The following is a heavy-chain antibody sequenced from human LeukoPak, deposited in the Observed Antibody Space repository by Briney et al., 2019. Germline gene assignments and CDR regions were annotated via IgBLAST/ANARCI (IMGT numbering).Heavy chain of an antibody. J-gene: IGHJ4*02. CDR3: AKDLISSTNYYLDC. CDR2: INENGGGT. V-gene: IGHV3-23*01. Sequence: GGSLRLSCAASGFTFSSYAMSWVRQAPGKGLEWVSTINENGGGTFYADSVEGRFTISRDNSKNMLYLQMNSLRAEDTAIYYCAKDLISSTNYYLDCWGQGTLVTVSS. D-gene: IGHD2-2*01. CDR1: GFTFSSYA.